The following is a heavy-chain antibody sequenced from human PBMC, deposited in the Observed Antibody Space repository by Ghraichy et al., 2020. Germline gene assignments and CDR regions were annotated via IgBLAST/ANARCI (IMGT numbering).Heavy chain of an antibody. CDR2: ISSSSSYI. V-gene: IGHV3-21*01. D-gene: IGHD6-19*01. Sequence: GGSLRLSCAASGFTFSSYSMNWVRQAPGKGLEWVSSISSSSSYIYYADSVKGRFTISRDNAKNSLYLQMNSLRAEDTAVYYCARDSGYSSGWYKSGRHYYYGMDVWGQGTTVTVSS. CDR3: ARDSGYSSGWYKSGRHYYYGMDV. J-gene: IGHJ6*02. CDR1: GFTFSSYS.